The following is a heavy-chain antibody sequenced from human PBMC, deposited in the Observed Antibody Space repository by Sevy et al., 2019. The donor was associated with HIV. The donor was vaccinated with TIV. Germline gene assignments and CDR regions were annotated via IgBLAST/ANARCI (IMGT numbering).Heavy chain of an antibody. CDR2: IDTKSDGT. J-gene: IGHJ1*01. CDR3: ARRGGVLNVWSPYYTLREYFQQ. Sequence: ASVKVSCKGSGYNFTGDYIHWVRQAPGQGPEWMGRIDTKSDGTSYAPKFQGRVTMTRDTSITTAYMELTGLKSDDTAVYYCARRGGVLNVWSPYYTLREYFQQWGQGTLVTVSS. D-gene: IGHD3-3*01. CDR1: GYNFTGDY. V-gene: IGHV1-2*06.